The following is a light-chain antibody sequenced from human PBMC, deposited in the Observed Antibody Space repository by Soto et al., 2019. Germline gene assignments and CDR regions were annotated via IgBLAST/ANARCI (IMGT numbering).Light chain of an antibody. CDR2: DAS. J-gene: IGKJ4*01. V-gene: IGKV1-13*02. Sequence: ALQLTQSPSSLSASVGDSVTITCRASQDISSALAWYQQKPGKVPELLVYDASTLVSGVPSRFSGSGSGTDFTLTISSLQPEDFATYYCQQFNTYPQTFGGGTKVEIK. CDR3: QQFNTYPQT. CDR1: QDISSA.